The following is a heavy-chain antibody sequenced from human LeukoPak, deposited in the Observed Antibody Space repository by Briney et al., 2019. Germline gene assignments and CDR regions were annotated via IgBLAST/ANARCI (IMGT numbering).Heavy chain of an antibody. V-gene: IGHV4-59*01. CDR1: GGSISSYY. CDR3: ARGYGDDILTGRRSTCWFDP. J-gene: IGHJ5*02. CDR2: IYYSGST. D-gene: IGHD3-9*01. Sequence: SETLSLTCTVSGGSISSYYWSWIRQPPGKGLEWIGYIYYSGSTNYNPSLKSRVTISVDTSKNQFSLKLSSVTAADTAVYYCARGYGDDILTGRRSTCWFDPWGQGTLVTVSS.